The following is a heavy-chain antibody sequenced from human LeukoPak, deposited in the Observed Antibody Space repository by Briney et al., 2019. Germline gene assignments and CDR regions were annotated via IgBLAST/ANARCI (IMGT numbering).Heavy chain of an antibody. CDR3: ARCRQQLITNDAFDI. CDR1: GYTFTNYY. V-gene: IGHV1-46*01. CDR2: INPTSGDT. D-gene: IGHD6-13*01. J-gene: IGHJ3*02. Sequence: ASVKVSCKTSGYTFTNYYLHWVRQAPGQGLEWMGIINPTSGDTTYAQQFQGRVTMTREMSTSTVYMELSSLRSEDTAMYYCARCRQQLITNDAFDIWGQGTMVTVSS.